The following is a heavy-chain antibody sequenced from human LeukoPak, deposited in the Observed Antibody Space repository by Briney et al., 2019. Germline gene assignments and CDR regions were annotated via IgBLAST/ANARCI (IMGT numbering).Heavy chain of an antibody. J-gene: IGHJ5*01. CDR1: GSSISSYY. V-gene: IGHV4-4*09. Sequence: SETLSLTCTVSGSSISSYYWSWIRQPPGKGLEWIGYIYTSGSTNYNPSLKSRVTISVDTSKNQFSLKLSSVTAADTAVYYCARHTGYSSSWCQFDSWGQGTLVIVSS. CDR2: IYTSGST. D-gene: IGHD6-13*01. CDR3: ARHTGYSSSWCQFDS.